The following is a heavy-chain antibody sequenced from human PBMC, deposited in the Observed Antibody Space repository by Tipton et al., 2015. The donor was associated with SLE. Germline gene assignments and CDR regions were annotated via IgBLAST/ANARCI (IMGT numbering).Heavy chain of an antibody. CDR3: ARRKYGSAADY. J-gene: IGHJ4*02. Sequence: TLSLTCTVSGGSISSHYWSWIRQPPGKGLEWIGYIYYSGSTNYNPSLKSRVTISVDTSKNQFSLKLSSVTAADTAVYYCARRKYGSAADYWGQGTLVTVSS. D-gene: IGHD3-10*01. V-gene: IGHV4-59*11. CDR2: IYYSGST. CDR1: GGSISSHY.